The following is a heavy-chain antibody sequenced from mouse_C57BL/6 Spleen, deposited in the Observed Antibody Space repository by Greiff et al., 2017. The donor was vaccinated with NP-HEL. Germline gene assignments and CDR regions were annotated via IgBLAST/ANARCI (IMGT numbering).Heavy chain of an antibody. CDR1: GYSITSGYY. Sequence: EVKLMESGPGLVKPSQSLSLTCSVTGYSITSGYYWNWIRQFPGNKLEWMGYISYDGSNNYNPSLKNRISITRDTSKNQFFLKLNSVTTEDTATYYCARDPSSLLNYAMDYWGQGTSVTVSS. CDR3: ARDPSSLLNYAMDY. J-gene: IGHJ4*01. CDR2: ISYDGSN. D-gene: IGHD1-1*01. V-gene: IGHV3-6*01.